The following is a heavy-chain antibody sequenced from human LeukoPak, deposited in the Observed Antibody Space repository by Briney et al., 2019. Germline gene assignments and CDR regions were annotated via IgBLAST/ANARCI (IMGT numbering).Heavy chain of an antibody. D-gene: IGHD2/OR15-2a*01. CDR2: ISSSSTTI. CDR1: GFTFSGYS. CDR3: ARGPREAGIVPDY. V-gene: IGHV3-48*04. J-gene: IGHJ4*02. Sequence: GGSLRLSCVASGFTFSGYSMNWVRQAPGKGLDWVSYISSSSTTIYYGDSVKGRFTISRDNAKNSLFLQMNSLRADDTAVYYCARGPREAGIVPDYWGQGTLVIVSS.